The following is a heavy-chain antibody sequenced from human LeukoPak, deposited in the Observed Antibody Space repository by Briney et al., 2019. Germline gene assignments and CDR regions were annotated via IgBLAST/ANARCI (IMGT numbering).Heavy chain of an antibody. Sequence: ASVKVSCKASGGTFSSYAISWVRQAPGQGLEWMGRIIPIFGTANYAQKFQGRVTITTDESTSTAYMELSSLRSEDTAVYYCARDLNYYYDSSGSFLNAFDIWGQGTMVTVSS. CDR1: GGTFSSYA. CDR2: IIPIFGTA. CDR3: ARDLNYYYDSSGSFLNAFDI. V-gene: IGHV1-69*05. D-gene: IGHD3-22*01. J-gene: IGHJ3*02.